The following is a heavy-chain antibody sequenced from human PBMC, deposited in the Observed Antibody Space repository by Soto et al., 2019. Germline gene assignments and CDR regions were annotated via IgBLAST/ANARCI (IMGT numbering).Heavy chain of an antibody. D-gene: IGHD2-15*01. Sequence: GASVKVSCKASGCTFTSYGISWVRQAPGQGLEWMGWISAYNGNTNYAQKLQGRVTMTTDTSTSTAYMELRSLRSDDTAVYYCAGGYCSGGSCYSGGWFDPWGQGTLVTVSS. CDR2: ISAYNGNT. CDR1: GCTFTSYG. V-gene: IGHV1-18*01. J-gene: IGHJ5*02. CDR3: AGGYCSGGSCYSGGWFDP.